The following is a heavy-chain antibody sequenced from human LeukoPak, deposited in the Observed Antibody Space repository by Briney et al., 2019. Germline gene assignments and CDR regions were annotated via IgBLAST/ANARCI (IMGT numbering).Heavy chain of an antibody. Sequence: QPGGSLRLSCAASGFTFCSYGMHWVRQAPGKGLEWVAVISYDGSNKYYADSAKGRFTISRENSNNTLYLQMNSLRAEDTAVYYCARGGRRGGYVPPDYWGQGTLVTVSS. V-gene: IGHV3-30*03. D-gene: IGHD5-24*01. CDR3: ARGGRRGGYVPPDY. J-gene: IGHJ4*02. CDR2: ISYDGSNK. CDR1: GFTFCSYG.